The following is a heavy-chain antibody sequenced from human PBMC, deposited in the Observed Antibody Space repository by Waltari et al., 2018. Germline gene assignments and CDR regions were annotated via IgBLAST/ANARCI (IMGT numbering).Heavy chain of an antibody. CDR1: GLTFSSYS. Sequence: EVQLVESGGGLVKPGGSLRLSCAASGLTFSSYSMNWVRQAPGKGLEWVSSISSSSSYIYYADSVKCRFTISRDNAKNSLYLQMNSLRAEDTAVYYCAREMTTVTTFGYWGQGTLVTVSS. V-gene: IGHV3-21*01. J-gene: IGHJ4*02. D-gene: IGHD4-17*01. CDR2: ISSSSSYI. CDR3: AREMTTVTTFGY.